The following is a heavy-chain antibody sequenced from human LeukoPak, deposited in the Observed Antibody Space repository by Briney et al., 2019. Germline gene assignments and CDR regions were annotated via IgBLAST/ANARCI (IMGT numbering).Heavy chain of an antibody. V-gene: IGHV3-23*01. CDR3: AKDEQWLVHYFDY. CDR2: ISGSGGST. D-gene: IGHD6-19*01. Sequence: GGSLRLSCAASGFTFSSYVMSWVRQAPGKGLEWVSAISGSGGSTFYADSVKGRFTISRDNSKNTLYLQMNSLRAEDTAVYYCAKDEQWLVHYFDYWGQGALVTVSS. J-gene: IGHJ4*02. CDR1: GFTFSSYV.